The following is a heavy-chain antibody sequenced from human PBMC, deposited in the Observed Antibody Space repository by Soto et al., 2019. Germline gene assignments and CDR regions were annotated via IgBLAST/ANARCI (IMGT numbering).Heavy chain of an antibody. CDR2: SDTAGKI. V-gene: IGHV4-39*01. CDR1: GDSISSPKYY. D-gene: IGHD2-21*01. CDR3: ARRSCGDYCYRYFDY. Sequence: SETLSLTYTVSGDSISSPKYYWGWIRQPPGKGLEGIAKSDTAGKIYYNLSLKSRVTMSVDTSKTQLSLKLSPVTAADTAVYYCARRSCGDYCYRYFDYWCQGTLIT. J-gene: IGHJ4*02.